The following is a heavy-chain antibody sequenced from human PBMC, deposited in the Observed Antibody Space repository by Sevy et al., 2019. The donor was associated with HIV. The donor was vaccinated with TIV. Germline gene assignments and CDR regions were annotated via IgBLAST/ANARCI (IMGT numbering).Heavy chain of an antibody. CDR3: SATREYYSDSYGYFDY. CDR1: GHTLTDLS. Sequence: GTSVKVSCKASGHTLTDLSMHWVRQAPGKGFEWIGRFDPEDGERIYAQKFQGRVTMTEDTSTDTAYMELSSLRSEDTAVYYCSATREYYSDSYGYFDYWGQGTLVTVSS. V-gene: IGHV1-24*01. J-gene: IGHJ4*02. CDR2: FDPEDGER. D-gene: IGHD3-22*01.